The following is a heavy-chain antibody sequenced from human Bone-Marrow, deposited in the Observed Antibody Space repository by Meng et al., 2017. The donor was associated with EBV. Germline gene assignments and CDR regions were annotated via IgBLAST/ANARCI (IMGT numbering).Heavy chain of an antibody. CDR2: IYHSGST. J-gene: IGHJ2*01. D-gene: IGHD2-15*01. Sequence: GRVRESGPGLVKPSGTLSLTCAVSGGSISSSNWWSWVRQPPGKGLEWIGEIYHSGSTNYNPSLKSRVTISVDKSKNQFSLKLSSVTAADTAVYYCAGYAVVVVAAPYWYFDLWGRGTLVTVSS. V-gene: IGHV4-4*02. CDR3: AGYAVVVVAAPYWYFDL. CDR1: GGSISSSNW.